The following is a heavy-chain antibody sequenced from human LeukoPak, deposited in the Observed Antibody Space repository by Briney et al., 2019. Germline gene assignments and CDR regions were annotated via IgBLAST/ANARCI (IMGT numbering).Heavy chain of an antibody. CDR1: GFSFTTYW. V-gene: IGHV3-7*03. CDR3: AKDRNSGNYYQTGDFHY. Sequence: PGGSLRLSCAASGFSFTTYWMSWVRQAPGKGLEWVANIKQDGTEKYYVDSVKGRFTISRDNAKNSLYLQMNSLRVEDTALYYCAKDRNSGNYYQTGDFHYWGQGILVTVSS. D-gene: IGHD1-26*01. CDR2: IKQDGTEK. J-gene: IGHJ4*02.